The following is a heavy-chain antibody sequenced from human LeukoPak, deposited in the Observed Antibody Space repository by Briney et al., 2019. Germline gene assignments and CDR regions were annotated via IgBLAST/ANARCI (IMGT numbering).Heavy chain of an antibody. Sequence: PGKSLRLSCAASGFTFRSYAIHWIRQPPGKGLEWIGEINHSGSTNYNPSLKSRVTISVDTSKNQFSLKLSSVTAADTAVYYCARGHKYYYDSSGYDYWGQGTLVTVSS. CDR2: INHSGST. J-gene: IGHJ4*02. D-gene: IGHD3-22*01. V-gene: IGHV4-34*01. CDR1: GFTFRSYA. CDR3: ARGHKYYYDSSGYDY.